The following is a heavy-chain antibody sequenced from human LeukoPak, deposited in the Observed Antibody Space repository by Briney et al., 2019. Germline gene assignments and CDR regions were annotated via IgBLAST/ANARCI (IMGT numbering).Heavy chain of an antibody. D-gene: IGHD1-26*01. CDR1: GFTFSNYG. Sequence: PGRSLRLSCAASGFTFSNYGMHWVRQAPGKGLEWVAVIWYDGSTEYCADSVKGRFTISRDNSKNTLYLQMNSLRAEDTAVYYCAKVGSSDDHDFWGQGTLVTVSS. CDR3: AKVGSSDDHDF. V-gene: IGHV3-33*06. J-gene: IGHJ4*02. CDR2: IWYDGSTE.